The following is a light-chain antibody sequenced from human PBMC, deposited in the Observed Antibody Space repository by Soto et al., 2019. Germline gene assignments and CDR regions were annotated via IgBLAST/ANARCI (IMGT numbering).Light chain of an antibody. CDR1: QSVSTW. V-gene: IGKV1-5*03. CDR2: KAS. CDR3: QQYNSWT. Sequence: DIQMTQSPSTLSASVVDRVTITCRASQSVSTWLAWYQQKPGKAPKLLIYKASNLEIGVPSGFTGSGSGTEFTLTISSLQPDDFATYYCQQYNSWTFGQGTKVDIK. J-gene: IGKJ1*01.